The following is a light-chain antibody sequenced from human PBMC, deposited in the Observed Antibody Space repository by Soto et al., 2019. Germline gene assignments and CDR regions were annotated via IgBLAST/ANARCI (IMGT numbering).Light chain of an antibody. CDR1: SGDVGGYNY. J-gene: IGLJ1*01. CDR3: ISYTLNSIPYV. Sequence: QSALTQPPSASGSPGQSVTISCTGTSGDVGGYNYVSWYQQHPGRAPKLIIYEVSYRPSGSSNRFSGSKSGNTASLTISGLQAEDEADYYCISYTLNSIPYVFGTGTKLTVL. V-gene: IGLV2-14*01. CDR2: EVS.